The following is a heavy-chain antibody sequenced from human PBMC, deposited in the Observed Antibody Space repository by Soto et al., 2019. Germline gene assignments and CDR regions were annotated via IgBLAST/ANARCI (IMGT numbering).Heavy chain of an antibody. J-gene: IGHJ4*02. CDR1: GFTFSSYG. D-gene: IGHD1-26*01. CDR2: ISDDGSNK. V-gene: IGHV3-30*18. CDR3: AKYAAGMGAAYY. Sequence: QVQLVESGGGVVQPGRSLRLSCTASGFTFSSYGMHWVRQAPGKGLEWVAVISDDGSNKYYADSVKGRFTISRDNSKNTLYLQMNSLRAEDKAVYYCAKYAAGMGAAYYWGQGTLVTVSS.